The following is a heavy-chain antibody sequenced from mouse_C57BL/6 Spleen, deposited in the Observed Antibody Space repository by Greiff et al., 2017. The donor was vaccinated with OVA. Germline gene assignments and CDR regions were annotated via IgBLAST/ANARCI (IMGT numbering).Heavy chain of an antibody. V-gene: IGHV1-82*01. CDR2: IYPGDGGT. CDR3: AREDGTGFAY. D-gene: IGHD4-1*01. J-gene: IGHJ3*01. CDR1: GYAFSSSW. Sequence: VQLQQSGPELVKPGASVKISCKASGYAFSSSWMNWVKQRPGKGLEWIGRIYPGDGGTNYNGKFKGKATLTADKSSSTAYMQLSSLTSEDSAVYFCAREDGTGFAYWGQGTLVTVSA.